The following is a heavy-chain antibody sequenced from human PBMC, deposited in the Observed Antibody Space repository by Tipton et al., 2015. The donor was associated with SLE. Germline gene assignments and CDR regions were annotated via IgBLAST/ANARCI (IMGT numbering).Heavy chain of an antibody. CDR1: GGSMSSSSYY. Sequence: TLSLTCSVSGGSMSSSSYYWVWIRQPPGKGLEWIGTIYYSGSTYYNPSLKSRVTISIDRSKNQFSLKLASVTAADTAVYYCARDQSGGFDFWGQGTLVTVSS. J-gene: IGHJ4*02. V-gene: IGHV4-39*07. CDR3: ARDQSGGFDF. CDR2: IYYSGST. D-gene: IGHD1-26*01.